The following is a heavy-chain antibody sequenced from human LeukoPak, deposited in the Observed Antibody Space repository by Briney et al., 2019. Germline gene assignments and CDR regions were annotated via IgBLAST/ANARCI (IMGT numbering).Heavy chain of an antibody. CDR2: IYYSGST. J-gene: IGHJ4*02. CDR1: GGSISSYY. CDR3: ASPDLRVTSIAAAGAFDY. D-gene: IGHD6-13*01. Sequence: SETLSLTCTVSGGSISSYYWSWIRQPPGKGLEWIGYIYYSGSTNYNPSLKSRVTISVDTSKNQFSLKLSSVTAADTAVYYCASPDLRVTSIAAAGAFDYWGQGTLATVSS. V-gene: IGHV4-59*01.